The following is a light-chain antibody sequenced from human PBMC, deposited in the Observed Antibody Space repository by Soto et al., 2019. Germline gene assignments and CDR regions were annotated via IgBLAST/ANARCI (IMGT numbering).Light chain of an antibody. CDR2: GAS. V-gene: IGKV3-15*01. CDR3: QHYNNWPPWT. J-gene: IGKJ1*01. CDR1: QSISSN. Sequence: EIVMTQSPATLSVPPGERATLSCRASQSISSNLAWYQQKPGQAPRLLIYGASTRATGIPARFSGSGSGTEFTLTISSLQSEDFAVYYCQHYNNWPPWTFGQGTKVEIK.